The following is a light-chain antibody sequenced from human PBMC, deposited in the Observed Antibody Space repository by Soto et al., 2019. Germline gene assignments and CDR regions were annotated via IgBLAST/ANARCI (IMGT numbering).Light chain of an antibody. Sequence: IQLTQSPSSLSASVGDRVTITCRASQGISSYLAWYQQKPGKAPKLLIYAASTLQSGVPSRFSGSGSGTDFTLTISSLQPEVFATYYCQQLKSYPLTFGPGTKVDIK. CDR2: AAS. CDR1: QGISSY. V-gene: IGKV1-9*01. CDR3: QQLKSYPLT. J-gene: IGKJ3*01.